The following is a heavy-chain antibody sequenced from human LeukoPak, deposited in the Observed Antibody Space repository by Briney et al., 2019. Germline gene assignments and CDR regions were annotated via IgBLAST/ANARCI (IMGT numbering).Heavy chain of an antibody. CDR1: GFTLRNYW. D-gene: IGHD6-6*01. V-gene: IGHV3-74*01. J-gene: IGHJ4*02. CDR3: ARYSSSSGGASYYLDY. CDR2: ISGDGGVT. Sequence: GGSLRLSCTASGFTLRNYWMHWVRQVPGKRLVWVSRISGDGGVTNYADSVQGRFTISRDNAKNILYLQINSLRSEDTAVYYCARYSSSSGGASYYLDYWGQGTLVTVSS.